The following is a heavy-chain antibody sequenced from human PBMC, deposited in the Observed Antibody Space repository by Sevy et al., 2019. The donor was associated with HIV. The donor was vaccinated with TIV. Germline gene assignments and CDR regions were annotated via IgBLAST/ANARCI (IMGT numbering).Heavy chain of an antibody. J-gene: IGHJ4*02. V-gene: IGHV4-59*01. Sequence: SETLSLTCTVSGGSISSYYWSWIRQPPGKGLEWIGYIYYSGSTNYNPSLKSRVTISVDTSKNQFSLKLGSVTAADTAVYYCARDSPYSGSYSGSFDYWGQGTLVTVSS. D-gene: IGHD1-26*01. CDR1: GGSISSYY. CDR3: ARDSPYSGSYSGSFDY. CDR2: IYYSGST.